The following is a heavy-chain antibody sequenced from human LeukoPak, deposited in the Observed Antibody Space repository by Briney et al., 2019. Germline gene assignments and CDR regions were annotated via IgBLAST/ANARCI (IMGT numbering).Heavy chain of an antibody. CDR2: IYSGGGT. CDR3: ARELTTFYYDISGYYGHAFDI. V-gene: IGHV3-66*01. D-gene: IGHD3-22*01. CDR1: GFTFSDSA. J-gene: IGHJ3*02. Sequence: PGGSLRLSCAASGFTFSDSAMNWVRQASGKGLEWVSVIYSGGGTYYADSVKGRFTISRDNSKNTLFLRMNSLRAEDTAVYYCARELTTFYYDISGYYGHAFDIWGQGTMVTVSS.